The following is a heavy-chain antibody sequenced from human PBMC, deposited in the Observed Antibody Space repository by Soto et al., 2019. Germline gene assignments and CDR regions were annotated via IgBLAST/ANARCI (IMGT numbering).Heavy chain of an antibody. V-gene: IGHV4-4*02. Sequence: QVQLQAGGPGLEKPSGPLSLTCGVSGGSISSSNWWSWRRPPRGKGLEWIGEIHHSGISKYNPSLQSRLTISLDKSKNHFSLQLTSVTAADTAVYYCARACLNGICYTQGLDLWGQGTLVLVSS. CDR3: ARACLNGICYTQGLDL. CDR2: IHHSGIS. D-gene: IGHD2-8*01. J-gene: IGHJ4*02. CDR1: GGSISSSNW.